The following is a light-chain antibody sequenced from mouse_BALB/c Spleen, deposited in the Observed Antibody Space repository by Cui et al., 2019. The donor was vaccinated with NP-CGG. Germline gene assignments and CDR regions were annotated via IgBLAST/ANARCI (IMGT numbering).Light chain of an antibody. J-gene: IGLJ1*01. V-gene: IGLV1*01. CDR3: ALWYSNHWV. CDR2: GTN. Sequence: QAVFTQESALTTSPGEKITLTCRSSTGAVTTSNYANWVQKKPDHLFTGLIGGTNNRAPGVPARFSGSLIGDKAALTITGAQTEDEAIYFCALWYSNHWVFGGGTKLTVL. CDR1: TGAVTTSNY.